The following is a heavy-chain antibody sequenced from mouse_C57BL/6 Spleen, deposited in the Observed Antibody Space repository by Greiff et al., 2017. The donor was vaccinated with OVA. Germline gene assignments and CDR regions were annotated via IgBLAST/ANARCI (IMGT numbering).Heavy chain of an antibody. D-gene: IGHD1-1*01. V-gene: IGHV1-82*01. CDR1: GYAFSSSW. Sequence: QVQLKESGPELVKPGASVKISCKASGYAFSSSWMNWVKQRPGKGLEWIGRIYPGDGDTNYNGKFKGKATLTADKSSSTAYMQLSSLTSEDSAVYFCARWHYGSSYDYFDYWGQGTTLTVSS. CDR2: IYPGDGDT. J-gene: IGHJ2*01. CDR3: ARWHYGSSYDYFDY.